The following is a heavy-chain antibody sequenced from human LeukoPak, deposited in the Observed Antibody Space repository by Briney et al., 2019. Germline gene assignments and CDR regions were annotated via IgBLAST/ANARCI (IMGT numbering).Heavy chain of an antibody. Sequence: SETLSLTCTVSGGSISSYYWSWIRQPPGKGLEWVGYIYYSGSTNYHPSLKSRVTISVDTSKNQSSLKLSSETAADTAVNYFAMFGISFGYWGQGTLVTVSS. V-gene: IGHV4-59*12. D-gene: IGHD4-23*01. CDR2: IYYSGST. CDR1: GGSISSYY. J-gene: IGHJ4*02. CDR3: AMFGISFGY.